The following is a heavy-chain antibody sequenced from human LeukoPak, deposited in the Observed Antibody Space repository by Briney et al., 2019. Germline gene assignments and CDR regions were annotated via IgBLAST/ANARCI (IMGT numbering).Heavy chain of an antibody. CDR1: GASVSSGNYY. J-gene: IGHJ6*02. D-gene: IGHD2-2*02. V-gene: IGHV4-30-4*01. CDR2: IYYRGNT. Sequence: SETLSLTCTVSGASVSSGNYYWNWLRQPPGKGLEWIVYIYYRGNTYYNPSLKSRITISVDTSKNQFSLKLSSVTAADTAVYYCAREHIVVVPAVIHYYGMDVWGQGTTVTVSS. CDR3: AREHIVVVPAVIHYYGMDV.